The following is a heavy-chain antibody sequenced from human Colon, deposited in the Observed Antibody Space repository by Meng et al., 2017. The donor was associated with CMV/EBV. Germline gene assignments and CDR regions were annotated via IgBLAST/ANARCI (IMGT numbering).Heavy chain of an antibody. CDR2: IWYDGSNK. Sequence: GGSLRLSCAASGFTFSSYGMHWVRQAPGKGLEWVAVIWYDGSNKYYADSVKGRFTISRDNSKNTLYLQMNSLRAEDTAVYYCAKGEAPYGYCSSTSCYIPPGYFYAMDVWGQGTTVTVSS. CDR3: AKGEAPYGYCSSTSCYIPPGYFYAMDV. V-gene: IGHV3-33*06. J-gene: IGHJ6*02. CDR1: GFTFSSYG. D-gene: IGHD2-2*02.